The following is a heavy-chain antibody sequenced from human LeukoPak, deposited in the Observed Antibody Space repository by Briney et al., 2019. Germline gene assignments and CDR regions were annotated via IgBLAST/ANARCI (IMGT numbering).Heavy chain of an antibody. Sequence: MPSETLSLTCTVSGGSVSSGSYYWSWIRQPPGKGLEWIGYIYYSGSTNYNPSLKSRVTISVHTSKNQFSLKLSSVTAADTAVYFCAGDVEDYFDSSGYPYWGQGTLVTVSS. CDR3: AGDVEDYFDSSGYPY. J-gene: IGHJ4*02. CDR1: GGSVSSGSYY. V-gene: IGHV4-61*01. CDR2: IYYSGST. D-gene: IGHD3-22*01.